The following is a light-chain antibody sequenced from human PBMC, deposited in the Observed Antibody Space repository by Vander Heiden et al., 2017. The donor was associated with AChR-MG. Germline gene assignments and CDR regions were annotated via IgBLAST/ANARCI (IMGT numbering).Light chain of an antibody. J-gene: IGLJ1*01. V-gene: IGLV2-14*03. CDR3: SSYTNSSPLL. CDR2: DVS. CDR1: SSDVGAYNY. Sequence: QSALTQPASVSGSPGPSITISCPGTSSDVGAYNYVSWYQQHPGKAPKLMIYDVSNRPSGVSNRFSGSKSGNTASLTISGLQAEDEADYYCSSYTNSSPLLFGTGTKVTVL.